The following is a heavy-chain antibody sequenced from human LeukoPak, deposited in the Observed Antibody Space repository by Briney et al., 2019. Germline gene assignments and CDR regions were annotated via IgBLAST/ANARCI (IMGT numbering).Heavy chain of an antibody. CDR2: ISSSSSTI. CDR3: ARDIYYDSSGYYGSVY. D-gene: IGHD3-22*01. Sequence: GGSLRLSCAACGFTFSSYSMNWVRQAPGKGLEWVSYISSSSSTIYYAGSVKGRFTISRDNAKNSLYLQMNSLRAEDTAVYYCARDIYYDSSGYYGSVYWGQGTLVTVSS. CDR1: GFTFSSYS. V-gene: IGHV3-48*04. J-gene: IGHJ4*02.